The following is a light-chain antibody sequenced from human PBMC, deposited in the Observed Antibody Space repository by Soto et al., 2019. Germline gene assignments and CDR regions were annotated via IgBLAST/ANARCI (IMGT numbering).Light chain of an antibody. CDR1: QSISSW. J-gene: IGKJ1*01. V-gene: IGKV1-5*03. CDR3: QQYNSILRT. Sequence: DVQMTQSPSSLSVSVGDRVTITCRASQSISSWLAWYQQKPGKAPKLLIYKASSLESGVPSRFSGSGSGTEFTLTISSLQPDDFATYYCQQYNSILRTFGQGTKVDIK. CDR2: KAS.